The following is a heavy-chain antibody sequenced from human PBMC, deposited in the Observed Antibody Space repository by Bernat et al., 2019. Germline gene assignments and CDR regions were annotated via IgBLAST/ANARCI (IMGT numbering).Heavy chain of an antibody. CDR3: ATDLDYYDSSGYHLGAV. CDR2: FDPEDGET. V-gene: IGHV1-24*01. D-gene: IGHD3-22*01. Sequence: QVQLVQSGAEVKKPGASVKVSCKASGYTLTELSMHWVRQAPGKGLEWMGGFDPEDGETIYAQKFQGRVTMTEDTSTDTAYMELSSLRSEDTAVYYCATDLDYYDSSGYHLGAVWGQGTMVTVSS. J-gene: IGHJ3*01. CDR1: GYTLTELS.